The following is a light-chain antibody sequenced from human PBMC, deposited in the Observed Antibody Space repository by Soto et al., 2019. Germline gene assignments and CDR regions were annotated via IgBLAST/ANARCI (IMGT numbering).Light chain of an antibody. CDR2: DVT. V-gene: IGLV2-14*03. CDR3: SSYTTSNTRQIV. CDR1: SSDVGGYNS. J-gene: IGLJ1*01. Sequence: SVLTQPASLSGSPGQSITISCTGTSSDVGGYNSVSWYQQHPGKAPKLIIYDVTNRPSGVSNPFSGSKSVNTASLTISGLQPEDEADYYCSSYTTSNTRQIVFGTGTKVTVL.